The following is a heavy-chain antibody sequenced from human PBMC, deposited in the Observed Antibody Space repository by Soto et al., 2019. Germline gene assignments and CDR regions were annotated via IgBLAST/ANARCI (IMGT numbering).Heavy chain of an antibody. Sequence: SETLSLTCAVYGGSFSGYYWSWIRQPPGKGLEWIGEINHSGSTNYNPSLKSRVTISVDTSKNQFSLKLSSVTAADTAVYYCARGRAAAAYYYYYGMDVWGQGTTVTVSS. V-gene: IGHV4-34*01. CDR3: ARGRAAAAYYYYYGMDV. D-gene: IGHD2-15*01. CDR1: GGSFSGYY. CDR2: INHSGST. J-gene: IGHJ6*02.